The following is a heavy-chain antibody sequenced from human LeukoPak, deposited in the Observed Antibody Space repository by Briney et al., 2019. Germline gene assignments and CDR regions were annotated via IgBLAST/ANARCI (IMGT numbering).Heavy chain of an antibody. CDR2: INSDGSST. Sequence: GGSLRLSSAASGFTFSSYWMHCVRHAAGKGLVWVSRINSDGSSTIYADSVNGRFTISRDNAEYTLYLQMNSLRAEDTAVYYCAKDPRNLGYCSSTSCPIGDDYWGQGTLVTVSS. J-gene: IGHJ4*02. CDR1: GFTFSSYW. CDR3: AKDPRNLGYCSSTSCPIGDDY. V-gene: IGHV3-74*01. D-gene: IGHD2-2*01.